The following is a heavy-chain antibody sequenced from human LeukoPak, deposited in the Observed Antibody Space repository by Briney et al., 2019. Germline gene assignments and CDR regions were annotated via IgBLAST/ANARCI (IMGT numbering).Heavy chain of an antibody. CDR3: ARENWNYGGDWFDP. V-gene: IGHV4-61*01. J-gene: IGHJ5*02. CDR1: GYSISSGYY. CDR2: IYYSGST. D-gene: IGHD1-7*01. Sequence: PSETLSLTCNVSGYSISSGYYWSWIRQPPGKGLEWIGYIYYSGSTNYNPSLKSRVTISVDASKNQFSLKLSSVTAADTAVYYCARENWNYGGDWFDPWGQGTLVTVSS.